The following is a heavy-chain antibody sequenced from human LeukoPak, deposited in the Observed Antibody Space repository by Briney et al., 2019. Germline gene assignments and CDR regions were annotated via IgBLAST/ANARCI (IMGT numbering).Heavy chain of an antibody. V-gene: IGHV4-34*01. J-gene: IGHJ6*04. D-gene: IGHD3-10*01. CDR2: INHSGST. CDR1: GGSFSGYY. CDR3: AKGGAGYYGSGSKYGMDV. Sequence: SETLCLTCAVYGGSFSGYYWSWIRQPPGKGLEWIGEINHSGSTNYNPSLKSRVTISVDTSKNQFSLKLSSVTAADTAVYYCAKGGAGYYGSGSKYGMDVWGKGTTVTVSS.